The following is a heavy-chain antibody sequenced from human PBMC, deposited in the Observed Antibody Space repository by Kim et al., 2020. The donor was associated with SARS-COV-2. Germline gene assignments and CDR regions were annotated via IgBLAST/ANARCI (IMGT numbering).Heavy chain of an antibody. CDR3: ARDSYGSGSYYFDY. Sequence: PSLKTRVTISVDTSKTQFSLKLSSVTAADTAVYYCARDSYGSGSYYFDYWGQGTLVTVSS. D-gene: IGHD3-10*01. J-gene: IGHJ4*02. V-gene: IGHV4-59*01.